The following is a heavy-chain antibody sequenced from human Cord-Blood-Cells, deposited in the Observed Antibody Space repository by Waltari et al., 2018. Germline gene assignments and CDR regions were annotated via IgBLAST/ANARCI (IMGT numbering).Heavy chain of an antibody. V-gene: IGHV3-53*01. D-gene: IGHD6-6*01. J-gene: IGHJ4*02. CDR1: GFTVSSNY. CDR3: ARHRESSSFDY. Sequence: EVQLVESGGGLIQPGGSLTLSCPAPGFTVSSNYMRPVRLAPGKGLEGVTVIYSGCITYYADSGKDRITISRNTSKDTLYLQMNSLSAGDTAVYYWARHRESSSFDYGGQGTLVTGSS. CDR2: IYSGCIT.